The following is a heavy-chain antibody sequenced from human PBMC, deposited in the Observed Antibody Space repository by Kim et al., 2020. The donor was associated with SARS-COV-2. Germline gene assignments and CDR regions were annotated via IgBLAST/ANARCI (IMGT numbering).Heavy chain of an antibody. CDR2: IYYSGST. CDR1: GGSISSSSYY. CDR3: ARGPKRRCVDY. D-gene: IGHD4-17*01. V-gene: IGHV4-39*07. Sequence: SETLSLTCTVSGGSISSSSYYWGWIRQPPGKGLEWIGSIYYSGSTYYNPSLKSRVTISVDTSKNQFSLKLSSVTAADTAVYYCARGPKRRCVDYWGQGTLVTVSS. J-gene: IGHJ4*02.